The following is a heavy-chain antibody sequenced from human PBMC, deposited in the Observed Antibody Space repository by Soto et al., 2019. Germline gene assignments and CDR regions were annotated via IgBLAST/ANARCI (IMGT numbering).Heavy chain of an antibody. J-gene: IGHJ6*02. CDR2: ISAYNGNT. CDR1: GYTFTSYG. D-gene: IGHD3-9*01. V-gene: IGHV1-18*01. Sequence: ASVKVSCKASGYTFTSYGISWVRQAPGQGLEWMGWISAYNGNTNYAQKLQGRVTMTTDTSTSTAYMELRSLRSDDTAVYYCATDRGLYDILTGHYNVPSGGMDVWGQGNTVPVSS. CDR3: ATDRGLYDILTGHYNVPSGGMDV.